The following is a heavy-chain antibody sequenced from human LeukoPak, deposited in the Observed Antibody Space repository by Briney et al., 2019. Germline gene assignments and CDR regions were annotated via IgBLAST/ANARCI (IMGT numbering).Heavy chain of an antibody. CDR3: AKSMDILTGYLWSLDY. CDR2: IRGSGDTT. Sequence: GGTLRLSCAASGFTFRSYGMNWVRQAPGKGLEWVSSIRGSGDTTYYADSVKGRFTVSRDNSKNTLSLQMNSLRIEDTAVYYCAKSMDILTGYLWSLDYWGQGPLVTVSS. J-gene: IGHJ4*02. CDR1: GFTFRSYG. D-gene: IGHD3-9*01. V-gene: IGHV3-23*01.